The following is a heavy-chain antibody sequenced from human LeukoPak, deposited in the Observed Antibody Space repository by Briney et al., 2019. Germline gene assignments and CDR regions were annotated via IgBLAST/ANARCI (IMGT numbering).Heavy chain of an antibody. V-gene: IGHV3-9*01. J-gene: IGHJ4*02. CDR2: ISWNSGSI. CDR1: GFTFDNYA. CDR3: AKEDSSGYTD. Sequence: PGRSLRLSCAASGFTFDNYAMHWVRQAPGKGLEWVSGISWNSGSIGYADSVKGRFTISRDNAKNSLYLQMNSLRAEDTALYYCAKEDSSGYTDWGQGTLVTVSS. D-gene: IGHD3-22*01.